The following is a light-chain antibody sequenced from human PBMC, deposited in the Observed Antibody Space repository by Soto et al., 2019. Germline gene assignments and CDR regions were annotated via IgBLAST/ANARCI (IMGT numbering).Light chain of an antibody. V-gene: IGLV2-14*01. J-gene: IGLJ2*01. CDR2: EVN. CDR1: NSDVGGYNY. Sequence: QSALTQPASVSGSPGQSITISCTGTNSDVGGYNYVSWYQQHPGKAPKLMIYEVNNRPSGVSNRFSASKSGNTASLTISGLQAEDEADYYCSSYTSGSTLVVFGGGTKVTVL. CDR3: SSYTSGSTLVV.